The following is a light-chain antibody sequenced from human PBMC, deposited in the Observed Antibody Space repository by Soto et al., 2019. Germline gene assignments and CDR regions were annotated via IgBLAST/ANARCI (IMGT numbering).Light chain of an antibody. CDR3: QQYGSSTWT. CDR1: QSVSSN. Sequence: EIVLTQSPATLSLSPGQRATLSCRASQSVSSNLAWYQQKPGQAPRLLIYGASSRATGIPDRFSGSGSGTDFTLTISRLETEDFAVYYCQQYGSSTWTFGQGTKVDIK. CDR2: GAS. V-gene: IGKV3-20*01. J-gene: IGKJ1*01.